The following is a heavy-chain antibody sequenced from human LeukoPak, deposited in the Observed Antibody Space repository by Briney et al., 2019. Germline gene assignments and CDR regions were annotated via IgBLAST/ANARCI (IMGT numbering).Heavy chain of an antibody. CDR3: ARERVPAATLDAFDI. Sequence: GGSLRLSCAASGFTFSSYSMNWVRQAPGKGLEWVSYISSSSSYIYYADSVKGRFTISRDNAKNSLYLQMNSLRAEDTAVYYCARERVPAATLDAFDIWGQGTMVTVSS. V-gene: IGHV3-21*01. D-gene: IGHD2-2*01. CDR2: ISSSSSYI. CDR1: GFTFSSYS. J-gene: IGHJ3*02.